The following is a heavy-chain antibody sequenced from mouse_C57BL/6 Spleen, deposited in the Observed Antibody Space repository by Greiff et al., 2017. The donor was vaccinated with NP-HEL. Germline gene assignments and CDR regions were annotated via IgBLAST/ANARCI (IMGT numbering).Heavy chain of an antibody. Sequence: QVQLQQPGAELVKPGASVKLSCKASGYTFTSYWMHWVKQRPGQGLEWIGMIPPNSGSTNYNEKFTSKATLTVDKSSSTAYMELSSLTSEDSAVYYCARYYYGTHAMDYWGQGTSVTVSS. V-gene: IGHV1-64*01. D-gene: IGHD2-1*01. CDR1: GYTFTSYW. CDR2: IPPNSGST. CDR3: ARYYYGTHAMDY. J-gene: IGHJ4*01.